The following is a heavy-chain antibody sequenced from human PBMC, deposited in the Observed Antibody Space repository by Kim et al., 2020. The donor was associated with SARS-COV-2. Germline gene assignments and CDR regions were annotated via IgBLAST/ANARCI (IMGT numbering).Heavy chain of an antibody. CDR1: GGSISSYY. V-gene: IGHV4-59*01. Sequence: SETLSLTCTVSGGSISSYYWSWIRQPPGKGLEWIGYIYYSGSTNYNPSLKSRVTISVDTSKNQFSLKLSSVPAADTAVYYCATTGYSSSWNEYYFDYCGQGTLITASS. CDR3: ATTGYSSSWNEYYFDY. D-gene: IGHD6-13*01. J-gene: IGHJ4*02. CDR2: IYYSGST.